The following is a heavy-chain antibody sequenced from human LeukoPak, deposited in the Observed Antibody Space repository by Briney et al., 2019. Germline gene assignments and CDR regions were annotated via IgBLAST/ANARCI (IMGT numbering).Heavy chain of an antibody. CDR1: GYTFTGYY. CDR2: INPNSGGT. D-gene: IGHD3-10*01. Sequence: ASVKVSCKASGYTFTGYYMHWARQAPGQGLEWMGWINPNSGGTNYAQKFQGRVTMTRGTSISTAYMELSRLRSDDTAVYYCARTSYYYLPRFDYWGQGTLVTVSS. V-gene: IGHV1-2*02. J-gene: IGHJ4*02. CDR3: ARTSYYYLPRFDY.